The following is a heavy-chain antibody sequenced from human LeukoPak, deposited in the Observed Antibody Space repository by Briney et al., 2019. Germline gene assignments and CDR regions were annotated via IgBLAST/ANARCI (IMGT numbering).Heavy chain of an antibody. CDR2: ISYDGSNK. V-gene: IGHV3-30*03. D-gene: IGHD6-19*01. Sequence: GGSLRLSCAASGFTFSSYGMHWVRQAPGKGLEWAAVISYDGSNKYYADSVKGRFTISRDNAKNSLYLQMNSLRAEDTAVYYCARDFGSGWEDYFDYWGQGTLVTVSS. J-gene: IGHJ4*02. CDR1: GFTFSSYG. CDR3: ARDFGSGWEDYFDY.